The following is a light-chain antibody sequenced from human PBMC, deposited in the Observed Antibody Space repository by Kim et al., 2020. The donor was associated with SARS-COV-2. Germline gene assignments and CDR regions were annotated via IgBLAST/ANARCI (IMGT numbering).Light chain of an antibody. V-gene: IGLV8-61*01. CDR2: STN. Sequence: GGTVTLTCGLSSGSGSAGHYPTWSQQTPGHLPRTLIYSTNTRSSGVPDRFSGAILGNKAALTITGAQADDDSHYYCMLYLGNGISVFGGGTQLTVL. CDR1: SGSGSAGHY. J-gene: IGLJ3*02. CDR3: MLYLGNGISV.